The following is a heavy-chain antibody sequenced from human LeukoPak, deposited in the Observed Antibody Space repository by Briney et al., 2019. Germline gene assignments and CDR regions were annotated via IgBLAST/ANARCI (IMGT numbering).Heavy chain of an antibody. D-gene: IGHD5-18*01. CDR3: TRGPVNGWLYYGMDV. V-gene: IGHV3-49*04. CDR1: GFTFGDHA. CDR2: IRSKACSRTT. Sequence: GGSLRLSCTASGFTFGDHAMRWVRQAPGKGLEWVGFIRSKACSRTTEYAASGLSIFINSGDDTQSIDYLRMKGLETEETAVYFCTRGPVNGWLYYGMDVWGQGTTVIVSS. J-gene: IGHJ6*02.